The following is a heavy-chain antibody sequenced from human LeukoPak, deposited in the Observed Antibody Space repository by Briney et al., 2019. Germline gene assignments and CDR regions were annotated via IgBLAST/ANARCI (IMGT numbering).Heavy chain of an antibody. J-gene: IGHJ4*02. CDR2: IYYTGST. CDR1: GGSISSYY. V-gene: IGHV4-59*08. D-gene: IGHD5-12*01. Sequence: SETLSPACTVSGGSISSYYWSWIRRPPGKGLEWIGYIYYTGSTSYNPSLKSRVTISLDTSKSQFSLRLTSVTAADTAVYYCASHGSSGHDPLTWGQGTLGTVSS. CDR3: ASHGSSGHDPLT.